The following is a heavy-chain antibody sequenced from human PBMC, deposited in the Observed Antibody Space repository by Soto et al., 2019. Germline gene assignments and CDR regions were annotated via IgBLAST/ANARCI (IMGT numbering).Heavy chain of an antibody. CDR3: AGEQVLTVASYDAVDV. CDR2: IATGGDRI. Sequence: EEQLVESGGDLVQPGGSLSLSCTSSGFALDTYDMNWVRLAPGKDLEWISHIATGGDRIYYADSVKGRCTISRDNARNSLDLHMSSVRDDATGRYNRAGEQVLTVASYDAVDVRDQGKVVSV. J-gene: IGHJ3*01. V-gene: IGHV3-48*03. D-gene: IGHD1-1*01. CDR1: GFALDTYD.